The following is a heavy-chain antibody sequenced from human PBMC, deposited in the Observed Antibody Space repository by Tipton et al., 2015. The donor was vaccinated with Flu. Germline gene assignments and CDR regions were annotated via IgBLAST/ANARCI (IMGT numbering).Heavy chain of an antibody. V-gene: IGHV4-38-2*02. CDR1: GYSISTGYY. Sequence: TLSLTCTISGYSISTGYYWGWIRQPPGKGLEWIASIYHSGNTFCNPSLKSRVTISVDTSKNQISLKLTPVTAADTAVYYCARSGSSYYFDPWGQGTLVTVSS. J-gene: IGHJ5*02. CDR2: IYHSGNT. CDR3: ARSGSSYYFDP. D-gene: IGHD2-15*01.